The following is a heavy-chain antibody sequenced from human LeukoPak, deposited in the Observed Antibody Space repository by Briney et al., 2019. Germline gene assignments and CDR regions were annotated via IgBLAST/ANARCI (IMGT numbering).Heavy chain of an antibody. J-gene: IGHJ4*02. CDR1: GFTFSSHW. D-gene: IGHD1-7*01. V-gene: IGHV3-7*01. Sequence: GSLRLSCAASGFTFSSHWMSWVRQAPGKGLEWVANIKQDGSEKYYGESVKGRFTISRDNAKNSLYLQMNSLRAEDTAVYYCARDSRLELFRESDHFDYWGQGTLVTVSS. CDR3: ARDSRLELFRESDHFDY. CDR2: IKQDGSEK.